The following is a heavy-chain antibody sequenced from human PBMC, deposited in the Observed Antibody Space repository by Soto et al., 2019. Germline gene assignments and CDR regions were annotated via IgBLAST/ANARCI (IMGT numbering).Heavy chain of an antibody. CDR2: MNPNSGNT. V-gene: IGHV1-8*01. D-gene: IGHD6-13*01. Sequence: QVQLVQSGAEVKKPGALVKVSCKASGYTFTSYDINWVRQATGQGLEWMGWMNPNSGNTGYAQKFQGRVTMTRNTSISTAYMELSSLRSEDTAVYYCARRMGSSWSLGMDVWGQGTTVTVSS. J-gene: IGHJ6*02. CDR3: ARRMGSSWSLGMDV. CDR1: GYTFTSYD.